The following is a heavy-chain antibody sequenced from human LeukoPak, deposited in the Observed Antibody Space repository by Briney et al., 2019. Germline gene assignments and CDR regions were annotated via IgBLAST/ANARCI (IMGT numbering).Heavy chain of an antibody. D-gene: IGHD3-22*01. CDR2: ISMISNHI. J-gene: IGHJ4*02. CDR1: GFTFSRYT. Sequence: GGSLRLSCIASGFTFSRYTMNWVRQAPGKGLEWVSSISMISNHINYGDSVKGRFTLSRDNAKNSLYLEMNSLRPEDTAVYFCAPPPMRGVDSWGQGTLVIVSS. CDR3: APPPMRGVDS. V-gene: IGHV3-21*01.